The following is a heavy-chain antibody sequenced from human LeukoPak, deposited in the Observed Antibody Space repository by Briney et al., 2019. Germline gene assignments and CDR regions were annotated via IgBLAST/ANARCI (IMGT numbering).Heavy chain of an antibody. CDR1: GDFITAYY. J-gene: IGHJ4*02. D-gene: IGHD1-26*01. Sequence: SETLSLTCTVSGDFITAYYWSWIRQPPGKGLEWIGYVYYSGSTEYNPSLRSRVTISLEMSKHQFSLNLTSVTAADPAVYYCASNAGTVFDYWGQGALVTVSS. V-gene: IGHV4-59*01. CDR2: VYYSGST. CDR3: ASNAGTVFDY.